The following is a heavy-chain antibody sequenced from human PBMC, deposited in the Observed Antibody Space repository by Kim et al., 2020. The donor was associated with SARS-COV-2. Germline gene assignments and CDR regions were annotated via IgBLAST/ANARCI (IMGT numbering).Heavy chain of an antibody. Sequence: VSNNYNPSLKRRVTISVDTSKNQFSLKLSSVTAADTAVYYCARESPGMDVWGQGTTVTVSS. V-gene: IGHV4-59*01. CDR2: VSN. J-gene: IGHJ6*02. CDR3: ARESPGMDV.